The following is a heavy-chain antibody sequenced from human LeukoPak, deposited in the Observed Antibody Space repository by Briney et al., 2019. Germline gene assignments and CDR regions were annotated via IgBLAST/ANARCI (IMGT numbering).Heavy chain of an antibody. D-gene: IGHD3-10*01. CDR3: AREGYGSGSFDY. Sequence: GSLRLSCAASGFTFSSYSMNWVRQAPGKGLEWIGYIYYSGSTNYNPSLKSRVTISVDTSKNQFSLKLSSVTAADTAVYYCAREGYGSGSFDYWGQGTLVTVSS. CDR1: GFTFSSYS. J-gene: IGHJ4*02. CDR2: IYYSGST. V-gene: IGHV4-59*01.